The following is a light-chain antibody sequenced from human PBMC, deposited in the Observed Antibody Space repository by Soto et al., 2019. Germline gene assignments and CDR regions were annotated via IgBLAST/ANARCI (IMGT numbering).Light chain of an antibody. CDR3: AAWDDSLKGYV. CDR1: SSNIGSNT. V-gene: IGLV1-44*01. Sequence: QSVLTQPPSASGTPGQRVTISCSGSSSNIGSNTVNWYQQLPGTAPKLLIYSNNQRPSGVPDRFSGSKSGTSASLAISGLQSEEEAEYYCAAWDDSLKGYVFGTGTKVTVL. J-gene: IGLJ1*01. CDR2: SNN.